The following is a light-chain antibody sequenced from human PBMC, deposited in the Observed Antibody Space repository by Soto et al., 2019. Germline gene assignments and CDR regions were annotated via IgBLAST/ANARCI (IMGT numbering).Light chain of an antibody. CDR1: QSISSW. Sequence: DIQMTQSPSTLSASVGDRVTITFRASQSISSWLAWYQQKPGKAPKLLIYDASSLESGVPSRFSGSGSGTEFTLTISSLQPEDSATYYCQQSYSTWTFGQGTKVDIK. V-gene: IGKV1-5*01. CDR2: DAS. CDR3: QQSYSTWT. J-gene: IGKJ1*01.